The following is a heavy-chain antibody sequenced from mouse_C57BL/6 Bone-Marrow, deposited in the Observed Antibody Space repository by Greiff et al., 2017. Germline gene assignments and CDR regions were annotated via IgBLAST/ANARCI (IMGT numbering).Heavy chain of an antibody. Sequence: EVKLVESGGGLVQPGGSLKLSCAASGFTFSDYYMSWVRQTPEKRLEWVAYISNGGGSTYYPDTVKGRFTISRDNAKNTLYLQMSRLKAEDTAMYYCARRAETKNTKDYWGQGTSVTVSS. D-gene: IGHD3-3*01. CDR2: ISNGGGST. CDR1: GFTFSDYY. CDR3: ARRAETKNTKDY. V-gene: IGHV5-12*01. J-gene: IGHJ4*01.